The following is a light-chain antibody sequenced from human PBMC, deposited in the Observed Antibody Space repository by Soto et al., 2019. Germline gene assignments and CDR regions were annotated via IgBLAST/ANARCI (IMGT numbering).Light chain of an antibody. CDR2: DAS. V-gene: IGKV3-11*01. J-gene: IGKJ4*01. Sequence: EIVLTQSPATLSLSPGERATLSCRASQSVSSYLAWYQQKPGQAPRLPIYDASNRATGIPARFSGSGSGTDFTLTISSLEPEDFAVYYCQQRSNWQLTFGGGTKVEIK. CDR1: QSVSSY. CDR3: QQRSNWQLT.